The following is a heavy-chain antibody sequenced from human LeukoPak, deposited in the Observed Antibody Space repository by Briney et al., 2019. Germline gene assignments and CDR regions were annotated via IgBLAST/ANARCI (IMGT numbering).Heavy chain of an antibody. V-gene: IGHV3-74*01. J-gene: IGHJ4*02. CDR2: INTDGSST. CDR3: ASLDY. Sequence: GGSLRLSCAASGFTFRSSGMHWVRQAPGKGLVWVSRINTDGSSTSYADSVKGRFTISRDNAKNTLYLQMNTLRAEDTAVYYCASLDYWGQGTPVTVSS. CDR1: GFTFRSSG.